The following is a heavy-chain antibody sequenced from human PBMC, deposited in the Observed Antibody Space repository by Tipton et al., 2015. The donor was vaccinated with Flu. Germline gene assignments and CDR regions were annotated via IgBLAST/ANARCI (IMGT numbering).Heavy chain of an antibody. V-gene: IGHV4-39*01. D-gene: IGHD3-3*01. Sequence: TLSLTCTVSGGSISSSSYYWGWIRQPPGKGLEWIGSIYYSGSTYYNPSLKSRVTISVDTSKNQFSLKLSSVTAADTAVYYCARTCIFGVVIFYFDYWGQGTLVTVSS. J-gene: IGHJ4*02. CDR1: GGSISSSSYY. CDR3: ARTCIFGVVIFYFDY. CDR2: IYYSGST.